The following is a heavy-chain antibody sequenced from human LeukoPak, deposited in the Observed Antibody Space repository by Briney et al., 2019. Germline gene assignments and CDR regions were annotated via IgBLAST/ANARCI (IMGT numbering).Heavy chain of an antibody. CDR1: GYTFIGYY. D-gene: IGHD3-22*01. CDR2: INPNSGGT. CDR3: ARDITYYYDSSDPPK. J-gene: IGHJ4*02. Sequence: ASVKVSCKASGYTFIGYYMHWVRQAPGQGLEWMGWINPNSGGTNYAQKFQGRVTMTRDTSISTAYMELSRLRSDDTAVYYCARDITYYYDSSDPPKWGQGTLVTVSS. V-gene: IGHV1-2*02.